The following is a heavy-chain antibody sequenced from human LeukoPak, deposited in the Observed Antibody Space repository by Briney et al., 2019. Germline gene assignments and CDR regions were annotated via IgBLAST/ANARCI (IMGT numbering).Heavy chain of an antibody. CDR1: GFTFSSYA. Sequence: GGSLRLSCAASGFTFSSYAMSWVRQAPGKGLEWMGIIYPGDSETRCSPSFQGQVTISADKSINTAYLQWSSLKASDTAMYYCAKGSGSYYKVPFDYWGQGTLVTVSS. CDR2: IYPGDSET. V-gene: IGHV5-51*01. CDR3: AKGSGSYYKVPFDY. J-gene: IGHJ4*02. D-gene: IGHD3-10*01.